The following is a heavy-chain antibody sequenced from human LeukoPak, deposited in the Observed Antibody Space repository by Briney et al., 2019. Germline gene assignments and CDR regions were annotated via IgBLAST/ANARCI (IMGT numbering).Heavy chain of an antibody. V-gene: IGHV4-38-2*02. CDR2: IYHSGST. CDR1: GYSISSGYY. J-gene: IGHJ5*02. D-gene: IGHD3-10*01. Sequence: SETLSLTCAVSGYSISSGYYWGWIRQPPGKGLEWIGSIYHSGSTYYNPSLKSRVTISVDTSKNQFSLKLSSVTAADTAVHYCAREWFGENWFDPWGQGTLVTVSS. CDR3: AREWFGENWFDP.